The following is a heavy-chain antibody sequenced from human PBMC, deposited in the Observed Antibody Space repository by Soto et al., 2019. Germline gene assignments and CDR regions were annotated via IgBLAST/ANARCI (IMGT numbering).Heavy chain of an antibody. V-gene: IGHV4-59*01. CDR1: GGSISSYY. D-gene: IGHD6-6*01. J-gene: IGHJ3*02. CDR2: IYYSGST. CDR3: ARGKAARPYPDAFDI. Sequence: SETLSLTCTVSGGSISSYYWSWIRQPPGKGLEWIGYIYYSGSTNYNPSLKSRVTISADTSKNQFSLKLSSVTAADTAVYYCARGKAARPYPDAFDIWGQGTMVTVSS.